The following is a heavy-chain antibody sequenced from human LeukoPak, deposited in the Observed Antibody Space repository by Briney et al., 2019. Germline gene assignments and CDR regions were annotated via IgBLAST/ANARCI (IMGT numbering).Heavy chain of an antibody. D-gene: IGHD4-17*01. CDR1: GFSLSTSGMC. CDR2: IDWDDDK. CDR3: ARATTVTTFGRTFDY. J-gene: IGHJ4*02. Sequence: SGSTLVNPTQTLTLTCTFSGFSLSTSGMCVSWIRQPPRKALEWLARIDWDDDKYYSTSLKTRLTISKDTSKNQVVLTMTNMDPVDTATYYCARATTVTTFGRTFDYWGQGTVVTVSS. V-gene: IGHV2-70*11.